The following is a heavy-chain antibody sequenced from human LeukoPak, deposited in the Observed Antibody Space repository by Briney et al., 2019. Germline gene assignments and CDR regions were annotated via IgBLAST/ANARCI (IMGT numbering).Heavy chain of an antibody. J-gene: IGHJ4*02. Sequence: SETLSLTCSVSGGSISSGDYYWSWIRQPPGKGLEWIGYIYYSGSTYYNPSLKSRVTISVDTSKNQFSLKLNSVTAADTAVYYCANVAVAGYEVDYWGQGTLVTVSS. CDR2: IYYSGST. CDR1: GGSISSGDYY. V-gene: IGHV4-30-4*02. D-gene: IGHD6-19*01. CDR3: ANVAVAGYEVDY.